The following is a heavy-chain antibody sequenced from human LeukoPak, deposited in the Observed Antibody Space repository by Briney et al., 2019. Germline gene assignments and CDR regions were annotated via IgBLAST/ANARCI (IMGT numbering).Heavy chain of an antibody. Sequence: PGGSLRLSCAPSGFTFNNYAMHWVRQAPGKGLEWVALISYDGGNINYADSVKGRFTISRDNSENKLYLQMNSLRPEDTAVYYCARDPPFSSGRSRNFFDYWGQGTLVTVSS. D-gene: IGHD6-19*01. J-gene: IGHJ4*02. CDR1: GFTFNNYA. CDR2: ISYDGGNI. V-gene: IGHV3-30-3*01. CDR3: ARDPPFSSGRSRNFFDY.